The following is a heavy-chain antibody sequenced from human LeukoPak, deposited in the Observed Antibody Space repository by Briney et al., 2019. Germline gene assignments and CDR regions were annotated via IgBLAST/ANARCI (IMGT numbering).Heavy chain of an antibody. V-gene: IGHV3-53*01. CDR2: IYSGGST. CDR1: GFTVSSNY. J-gene: IGHJ4*02. Sequence: GGSLRLSCAASGFTVSSNYVSWVRQAPGKGLEWVSVIYSGGSTYYADSVKGRFTISRDNSKNTLYLQMNSLRAEDTAVYYCARTVTNEYYFDYWGQGTLVTVSS. CDR3: ARTVTNEYYFDY. D-gene: IGHD1-1*01.